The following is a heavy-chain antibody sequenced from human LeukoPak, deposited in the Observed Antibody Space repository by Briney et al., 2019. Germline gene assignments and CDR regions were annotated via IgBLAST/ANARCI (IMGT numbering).Heavy chain of an antibody. V-gene: IGHV3-23*01. J-gene: IGHJ4*02. D-gene: IGHD2-2*01. CDR3: AKTYQLLTRLAYYFDY. CDR1: GFTFSSYA. CDR2: ISGSGGST. Sequence: GGSLRLPCAASGFTFSSYAMSWVRQAPGKGLEWVSAISGSGGSTYYADSVKGRFTISRDNSKNTLYLQMNSLRAEDTAVYYCAKTYQLLTRLAYYFDYWGQGTLVTVSS.